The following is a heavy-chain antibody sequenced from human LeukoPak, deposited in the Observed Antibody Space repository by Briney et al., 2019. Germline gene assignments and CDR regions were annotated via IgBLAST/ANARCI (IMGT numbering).Heavy chain of an antibody. D-gene: IGHD3-3*01. J-gene: IGHJ4*02. V-gene: IGHV3-7*01. Sequence: GGSLRLSCAASGFTFSNYWMSWVRRALGKGLEWVANIKQDGSETYYVDSVRGRFTISRDNAKKSLYLQMNSLGAEDKAVYYCARDFWGAYRADYFDYWGQGTLVTVSS. CDR2: IKQDGSET. CDR1: GFTFSNYW. CDR3: ARDFWGAYRADYFDY.